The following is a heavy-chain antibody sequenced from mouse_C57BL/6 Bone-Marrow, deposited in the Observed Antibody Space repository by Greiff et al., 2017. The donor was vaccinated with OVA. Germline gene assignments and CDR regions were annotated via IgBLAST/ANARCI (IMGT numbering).Heavy chain of an antibody. CDR3: GSSGFCYAMDY. CDR2: IYPGDGDT. D-gene: IGHD3-2*02. V-gene: IGHV1-82*01. CDR1: GYAFSSSW. Sequence: VQLVESGPELVKPGASVKISCKASGYAFSSSWMNWVKQRPGKGLEWIGRIYPGDGDTNYNGKFKGKATLTADKSSSTAYMQLSSLTSEDSAVYFCGSSGFCYAMDYWGQGTSVTVSS. J-gene: IGHJ4*01.